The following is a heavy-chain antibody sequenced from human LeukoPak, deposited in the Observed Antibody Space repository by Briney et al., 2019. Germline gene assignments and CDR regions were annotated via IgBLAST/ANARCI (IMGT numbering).Heavy chain of an antibody. CDR2: IRSKANSYAT. CDR1: GLTFSGSA. D-gene: IGHD6-19*01. CDR3: TRSRSIAVAGTGFDY. Sequence: GGSLRLSCAASGLTFSGSAMHWVRQASGKGLEWVGRIRSKANSYATAYAASVKGRFTISRDDSKNTAYLQMNSLKTEDTAVYYCTRSRSIAVAGTGFDYWGQGTLVTVSS. J-gene: IGHJ4*02. V-gene: IGHV3-73*01.